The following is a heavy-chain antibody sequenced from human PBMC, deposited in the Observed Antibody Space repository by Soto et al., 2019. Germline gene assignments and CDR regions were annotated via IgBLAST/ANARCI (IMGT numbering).Heavy chain of an antibody. CDR2: IDASDSNT. CDR1: GYTFTSYW. V-gene: IGHV5-10-1*01. J-gene: IGHJ5*02. D-gene: IGHD1-1*01. Sequence: PGESLKISCRGSGYTFTSYWISWVRQTPGKGLEWMGRIDASDSNTNYSPSFQGHVIISADKSISTAYLQWSSLKASDTAMYYCARHEPLMNWNPHQDPFNHWGQGTMVTVS. CDR3: ARHEPLMNWNPHQDPFNH.